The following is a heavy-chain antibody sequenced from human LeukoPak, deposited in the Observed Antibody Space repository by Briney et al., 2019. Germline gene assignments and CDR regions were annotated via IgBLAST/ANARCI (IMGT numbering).Heavy chain of an antibody. CDR2: ISWNGGGT. Sequence: PEGSLRLSCAASGFSFDDYAMHWVRQAPGKGLEWVSLISWNGGGTYYSNSVKGRFTISRDNNKKSLYLQMNSLRSEDTALYYCAKDQGCSSSSCRLNWFGPWGQGTLVTVSS. D-gene: IGHD2-2*01. CDR1: GFSFDDYA. V-gene: IGHV3-43*02. J-gene: IGHJ5*02. CDR3: AKDQGCSSSSCRLNWFGP.